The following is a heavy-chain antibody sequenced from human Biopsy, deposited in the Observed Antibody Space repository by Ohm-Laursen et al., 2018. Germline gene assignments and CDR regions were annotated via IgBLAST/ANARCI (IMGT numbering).Heavy chain of an antibody. J-gene: IGHJ4*02. CDR1: GFSFTSSW. CDR2: INPDASGK. V-gene: IGHV3-7*01. CDR3: ARDFYYQRYDY. D-gene: IGHD3-10*01. Sequence: GSLRLSCAASGFSFTSSWMTWIRQAPGRGLEWVATINPDASGKYYLDSVKGRFTVSRDNAKNSLYLQMDSLRDEDTALFYCARDFYYQRYDYWGQGTLVTVSS.